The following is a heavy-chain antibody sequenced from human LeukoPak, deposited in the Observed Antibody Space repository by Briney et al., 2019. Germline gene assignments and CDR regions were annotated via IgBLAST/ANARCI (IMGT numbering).Heavy chain of an antibody. CDR1: GGSISSSSYY. J-gene: IGHJ4*02. CDR3: ARERWLQEGTFDY. CDR2: IYYSGST. D-gene: IGHD5-24*01. Sequence: SETLSLTCTVSGGSISSSSYYWGWIRQPPGKGLEWIGSIYYSGSTYYNPSLKSRVTISVDTSKNQFSLKLSSVTAADTAVYYCARERWLQEGTFDYWGQGTLVTVSS. V-gene: IGHV4-39*02.